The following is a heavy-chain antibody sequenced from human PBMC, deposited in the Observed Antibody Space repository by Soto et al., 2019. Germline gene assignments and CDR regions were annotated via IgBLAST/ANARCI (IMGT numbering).Heavy chain of an antibody. D-gene: IGHD2-2*01. V-gene: IGHV1-69*02. Sequence: QVHLIQSGAEVKKPGSSVKVSCKAAGGTFNTYTLFWVRQAPGHGLEWMGRIIPMLPVTNSAQKFQGRLTLTAQKSRGTAFVDLTSLTSADTAVYYCSSGSWSAETFDVWGQGTMVTVSS. J-gene: IGHJ3*01. CDR3: SSGSWSAETFDV. CDR2: IIPMLPVT. CDR1: GGTFNTYT.